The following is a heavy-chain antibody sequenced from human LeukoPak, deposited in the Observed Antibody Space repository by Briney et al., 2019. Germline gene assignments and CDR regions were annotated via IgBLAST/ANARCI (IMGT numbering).Heavy chain of an antibody. CDR3: AKDPKYCSGSSCYY. CDR1: GFTFSSYT. J-gene: IGHJ4*02. CDR2: ISGSGGST. V-gene: IGHV3-23*01. Sequence: GGSLRLSCAAPGFTFSSYTMNWVRQAPGKGLEWVSGISGSGGSTYYADSVKGRFTISRDNSKNTLYLQMKSLRAEDTAVYYCAKDPKYCSGSSCYYWGQGTLVTVSS. D-gene: IGHD2-15*01.